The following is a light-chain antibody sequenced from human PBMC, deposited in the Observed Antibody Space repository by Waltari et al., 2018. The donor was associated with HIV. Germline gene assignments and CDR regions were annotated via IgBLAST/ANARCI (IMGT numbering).Light chain of an antibody. Sequence: ETVMTQSPVTLLVSPGERVTISCRASQTVNSNLAWYQQTLGQAPRLLFYDASTRATGTPARFSGSESGTEFTLTVSSLQPEDFAVYYCQQYVNWLGTFGPGTKV. CDR3: QQYVNWLGT. V-gene: IGKV3D-15*01. CDR2: DAS. J-gene: IGKJ3*01. CDR1: QTVNSN.